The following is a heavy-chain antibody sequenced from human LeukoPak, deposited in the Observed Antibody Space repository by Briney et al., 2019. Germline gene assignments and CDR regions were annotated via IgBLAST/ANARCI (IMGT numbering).Heavy chain of an antibody. J-gene: IGHJ4*02. D-gene: IGHD3-10*01. V-gene: IGHV3-30*03. CDR3: ARARMVRGVIRYYFDY. CDR2: ISYDGSNK. CDR1: GFTFSSYG. Sequence: GGSLRLSCAASGFTFSSYGMHWVRQAPGKGLEWVAVISYDGSNKYYADSVKGRFTISRDNSKNTLYLQMNSLRAEDTALYYCARARMVRGVIRYYFDYWGQGTLVTVSS.